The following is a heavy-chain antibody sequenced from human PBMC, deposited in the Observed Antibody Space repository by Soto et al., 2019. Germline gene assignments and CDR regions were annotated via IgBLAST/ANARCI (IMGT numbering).Heavy chain of an antibody. CDR1: GFTFSSYS. V-gene: IGHV3-48*02. J-gene: IGHJ4*02. CDR2: ISSSSSTI. Sequence: EVQLVESGGGLVQPGGSLRLSCAASGFTFSSYSMNWVRQAPGKGLEWVSYISSSSSTIYYADSVKGRFTISRDNAKNSLYLQMNSLRDEDTAVYYCFFSRGDYKTYFDYWGQGTLVTVSS. CDR3: FFSRGDYKTYFDY. D-gene: IGHD4-17*01.